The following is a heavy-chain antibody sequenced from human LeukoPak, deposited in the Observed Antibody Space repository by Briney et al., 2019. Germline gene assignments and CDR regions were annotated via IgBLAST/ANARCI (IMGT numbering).Heavy chain of an antibody. CDR2: ISWNSGSI. CDR3: AHIAVAGTFLDY. D-gene: IGHD6-19*01. CDR1: GFTFDDYA. Sequence: GGSLTLFCAASGFTFDDYAMHGVRHAPGEALEWVSGISWNSGSIGYADSVQGRFTISTDNTKNSLYLQMNSLRAEDTALYYCAHIAVAGTFLDYWGQGTLVTGSS. J-gene: IGHJ4*02. V-gene: IGHV3-9*01.